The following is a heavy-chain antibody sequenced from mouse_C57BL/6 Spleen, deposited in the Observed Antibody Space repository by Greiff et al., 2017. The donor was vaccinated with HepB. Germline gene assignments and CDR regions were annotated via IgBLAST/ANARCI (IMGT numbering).Heavy chain of an antibody. CDR3: TNYGSSQAWFAY. Sequence: QLQQSGTVLARPGASVKMSCKTSGYTFTSYWMHWVKQRPGQGLEWIGAIYPGNSDTSYNQKFKGKAKLTAVTSASTAYMELSSLTNEDSAVYYCTNYGSSQAWFAYWGQGTLVTVSA. CDR2: IYPGNSDT. V-gene: IGHV1-5*01. CDR1: GYTFTSYW. J-gene: IGHJ3*01. D-gene: IGHD1-1*01.